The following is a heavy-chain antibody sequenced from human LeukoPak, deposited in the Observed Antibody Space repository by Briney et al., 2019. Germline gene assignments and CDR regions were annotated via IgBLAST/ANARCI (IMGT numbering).Heavy chain of an antibody. CDR3: ARRSDCSSTSCYRRTYYYYYMDV. D-gene: IGHD2-2*02. CDR1: GFTFSSYS. V-gene: IGHV3-21*01. CDR2: ISSSSSYI. J-gene: IGHJ6*03. Sequence: GGSLRLSCAASGFTFSSYSMNWVRQAPGKGLEWVSSISSSSSYIYYADSVKGRFTISRDNAKNSLYLQMNSLRAEDTAVYYCARRSDCSSTSCYRRTYYYYYMDVWGKGTTVTVSS.